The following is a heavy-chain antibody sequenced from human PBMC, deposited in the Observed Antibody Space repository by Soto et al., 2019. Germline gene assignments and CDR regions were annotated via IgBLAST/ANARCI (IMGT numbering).Heavy chain of an antibody. CDR1: GYTLTSYG. Sequence: SVKGSCKASGYTLTSYGISWVRQAPGQGLEWMGGIIPIFGTANYAQKFQGRVTITADESTSTAYMELSSLRSEDTAAYYCARELSRRGWYRNFDYWG. D-gene: IGHD6-19*01. CDR3: ARELSRRGWYRNFDY. V-gene: IGHV1-69*13. CDR2: IIPIFGTA. J-gene: IGHJ4*01.